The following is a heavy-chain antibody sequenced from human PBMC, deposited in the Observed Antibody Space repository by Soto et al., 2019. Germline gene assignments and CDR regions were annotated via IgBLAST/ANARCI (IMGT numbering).Heavy chain of an antibody. CDR3: ARDRRQFGGSYPFPPDY. V-gene: IGHV1-18*01. J-gene: IGHJ4*02. CDR2: ISAYNGNT. D-gene: IGHD1-26*01. CDR1: GYTLISYG. Sequence: QVQVVQSGAEVKKPGASVKVSCKASGYTLISYGFSWVRQAPGQGLEWMGWISAYNGNTNYAQKFQGRVSMTTDTSTSTAYMELRSLRSDDTAVYYCARDRRQFGGSYPFPPDYWGQGTLVTVSS.